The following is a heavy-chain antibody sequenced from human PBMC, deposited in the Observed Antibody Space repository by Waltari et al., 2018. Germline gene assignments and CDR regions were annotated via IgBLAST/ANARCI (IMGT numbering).Heavy chain of an antibody. D-gene: IGHD3-10*01. J-gene: IGHJ6*02. V-gene: IGHV3-23*01. CDR3: AKDRGVGDYYYYGMDV. Sequence: EVQLLESGGGLVQPGGSLRLSCAASGFTFSSYAMSWVRPAPGKGLEWVSAISGSGGSTYYADSVKGRFTISRDNSKNTLYLQMNSLRAEDTAVYYCAKDRGVGDYYYYGMDVWGQGTTVTVSS. CDR1: GFTFSSYA. CDR2: ISGSGGST.